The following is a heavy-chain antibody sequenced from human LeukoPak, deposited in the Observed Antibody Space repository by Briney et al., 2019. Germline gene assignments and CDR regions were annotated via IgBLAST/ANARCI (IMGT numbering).Heavy chain of an antibody. V-gene: IGHV3-21*01. CDR1: GFTFSSYS. J-gene: IGHJ4*02. Sequence: GGSLRLSCAASGFTFSSYSMNWVRQAPGKGLEWVSSISSSNSYIYYADSVKGRFTISRDNAKNSLYLQMNSLRAEDMAVYYCARDLYGDYETHFDYWGQGTLVTVSS. CDR2: ISSSNSYI. CDR3: ARDLYGDYETHFDY. D-gene: IGHD4-17*01.